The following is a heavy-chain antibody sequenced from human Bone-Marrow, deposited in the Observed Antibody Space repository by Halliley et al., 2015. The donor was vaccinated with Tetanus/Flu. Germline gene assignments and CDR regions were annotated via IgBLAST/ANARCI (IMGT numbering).Heavy chain of an antibody. V-gene: IGHV4-59*01. D-gene: IGHD6-25*01. Sequence: LRLSCSVSGASISGYYWHWMRQSPGQGLEWLGYIHYTRGTNYNPSLKSRVFVSLDTSRNRFSLSLTSVTAADMTVYFCAGGDGWTATTWGQGTLVTVSS. CDR3: AGGDGWTATT. J-gene: IGHJ5*02. CDR1: GASISGYY. CDR2: IHYTRGT.